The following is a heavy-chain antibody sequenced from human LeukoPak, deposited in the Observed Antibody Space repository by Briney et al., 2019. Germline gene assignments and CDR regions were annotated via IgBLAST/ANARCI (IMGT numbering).Heavy chain of an antibody. CDR2: INPNSDGT. J-gene: IGHJ5*02. D-gene: IGHD4-11*01. V-gene: IGHV1-2*02. CDR1: GYTFTSYY. CDR3: ARESPYSNYRRRAWFDP. Sequence: ASVKVSCKASGYTFTSYYMHWVRQAPGQGLEWMGWINPNSDGTNYAQKFQGRVTMSRDPSISTAYMELSRLRSDDTAVYHRARESPYSNYRRRAWFDPWGQGTLVTVSS.